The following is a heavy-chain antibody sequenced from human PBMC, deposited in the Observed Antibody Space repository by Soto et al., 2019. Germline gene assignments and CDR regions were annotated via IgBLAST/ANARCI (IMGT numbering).Heavy chain of an antibody. J-gene: IGHJ6*02. D-gene: IGHD2-21*02. CDR3: AREDDGGDRDYYGLDV. Sequence: PSEALFLPRTVSGGFIKHGYYPLTRIRPAPGKGLEWIGYVYYSGSVLYNPSLKNRLNISVDTSKIQFSLRLTSVTAADTAVYFCAREDDGGDRDYYGLDVWGQGTTVTVSS. V-gene: IGHV4-30-4*08. CDR1: GGFIKHGYYP. CDR2: VYYSGSV.